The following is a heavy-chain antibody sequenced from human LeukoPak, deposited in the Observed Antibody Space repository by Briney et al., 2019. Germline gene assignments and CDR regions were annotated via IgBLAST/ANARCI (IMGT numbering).Heavy chain of an antibody. CDR3: AGHSSSSDGWFDP. D-gene: IGHD6-6*01. J-gene: IGHJ5*02. CDR2: INPHNGGT. Sequence: ASVKVSCKASGITVTDYFIHWVRQAPGQGLEWMGWINPHNGGTNYAQKFQGRVTMTRGTSINTVYMELTRLTSDDTAIYYCAGHSSSSDGWFDPWGQGTLVTVSS. CDR1: GITVTDYF. V-gene: IGHV1-2*02.